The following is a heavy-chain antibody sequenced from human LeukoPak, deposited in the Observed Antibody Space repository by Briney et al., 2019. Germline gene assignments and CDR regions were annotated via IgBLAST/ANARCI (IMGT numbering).Heavy chain of an antibody. D-gene: IGHD6-19*01. J-gene: IGHJ5*02. CDR3: ARLAVPPS. CDR2: INANSGDT. CDR1: GYTFTAYH. V-gene: IGHV1-2*02. Sequence: ASVKVSCKGSGYTFTAYHMHWVRQAPGQGLEWMGWINANSGDTNYAQKFQGRVTITRDTSINTAYMELGSLRSDDTAVYFCARLAVPPSWGQGTLVTVSS.